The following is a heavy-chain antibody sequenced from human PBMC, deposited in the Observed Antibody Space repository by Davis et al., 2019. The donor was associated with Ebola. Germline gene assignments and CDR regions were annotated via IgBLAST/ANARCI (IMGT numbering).Heavy chain of an antibody. Sequence: ASVMVSCNASGYTFTSYAMHWVRQAPGQRLEWMGWINDGNGNTKYSQKFQGRVTITRDTSASTAYMVLRSLRSEDTAVYYGARGYCSGGSRYSADYWGQGTLVTVSS. CDR2: INDGNGNT. J-gene: IGHJ4*02. CDR3: ARGYCSGGSRYSADY. CDR1: GYTFTSYA. V-gene: IGHV1-3*01. D-gene: IGHD2-15*01.